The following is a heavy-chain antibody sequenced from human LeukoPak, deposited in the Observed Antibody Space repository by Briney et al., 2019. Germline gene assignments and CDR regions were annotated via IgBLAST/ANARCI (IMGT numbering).Heavy chain of an antibody. CDR2: ISTTSTYI. J-gene: IGHJ4*02. CDR3: ARAGTCSSTSCDGGIEY. CDR1: GFAFSSYN. Sequence: PGGSLRLSCAASGFAFSSYNMKWVRQAPGKGLEWVSFISTTSTYICYADSVKGRFTVSRDNSKNLLYLQMDSLRVEDTAVYYCARAGTCSSTSCDGGIEYWGQGTLVTVSS. V-gene: IGHV3-21*06. D-gene: IGHD2-2*01.